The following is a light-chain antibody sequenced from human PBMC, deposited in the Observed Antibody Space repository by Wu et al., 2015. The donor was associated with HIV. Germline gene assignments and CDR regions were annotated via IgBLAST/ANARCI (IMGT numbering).Light chain of an antibody. CDR2: GAS. Sequence: EIVMTQSPATLSVSPGERATLSCRASQSVSSDLAWYQQKPGQAPRLLIYGASTRATGFPARFSGRGSGTEFTLTISSMQSEDFAVYYCQQYNNWPITFGQGTRLEIK. CDR1: QSVSSD. J-gene: IGKJ5*01. CDR3: QQYNNWPIT. V-gene: IGKV3-15*01.